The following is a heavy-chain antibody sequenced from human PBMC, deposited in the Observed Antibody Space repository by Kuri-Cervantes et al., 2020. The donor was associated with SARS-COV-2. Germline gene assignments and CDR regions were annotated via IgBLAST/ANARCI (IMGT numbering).Heavy chain of an antibody. Sequence: SETLSLTCTVSGGSISSYYWSWIRQPPGEGLEWVGYIYYSGSTNYNPSLKSRVTISVDTSKNQFSLKLGSVTAADTAVYYCARHLAAAGYYYFDYWGQGTLVTVSS. CDR2: IYYSGST. D-gene: IGHD6-13*01. V-gene: IGHV4-59*08. CDR3: ARHLAAAGYYYFDY. CDR1: GGSISSYY. J-gene: IGHJ4*02.